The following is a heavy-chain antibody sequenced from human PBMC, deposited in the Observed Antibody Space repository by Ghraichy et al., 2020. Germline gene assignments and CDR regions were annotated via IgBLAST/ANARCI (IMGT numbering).Heavy chain of an antibody. Sequence: SQTLSLTCTVSGGSSKSSYYWGWIRQPPGKGLEWIGSMYYSGSTYYSPSLKSRATISVDTSKNQFSLNLISVTAADTAVYYCARQIPTYTGTYRDAFDIWGQGTMITVSS. CDR2: MYYSGST. D-gene: IGHD1-26*01. V-gene: IGHV4-39*01. J-gene: IGHJ3*02. CDR3: ARQIPTYTGTYRDAFDI. CDR1: GGSSKSSYY.